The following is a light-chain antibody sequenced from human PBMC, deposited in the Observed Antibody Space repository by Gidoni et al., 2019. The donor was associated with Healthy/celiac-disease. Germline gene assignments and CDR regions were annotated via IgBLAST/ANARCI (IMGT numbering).Light chain of an antibody. Sequence: EIVLTQSPGTLYLSPGERATLSCRASQSVSSSYLAWYQQKPGQAPRLLIYGASSRATGIPDRFSGSGSGTDFTLTISRLEPEDFAVYYCQQYGSSLYTFXQXTKLEIK. J-gene: IGKJ2*01. CDR1: QSVSSSY. CDR3: QQYGSSLYT. V-gene: IGKV3-20*01. CDR2: GAS.